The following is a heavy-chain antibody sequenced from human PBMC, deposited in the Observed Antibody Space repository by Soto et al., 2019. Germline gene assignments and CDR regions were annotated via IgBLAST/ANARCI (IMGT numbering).Heavy chain of an antibody. CDR2: ISGSGAGT. J-gene: IGHJ4*02. CDR3: AKERIEGGGSYYGVVDH. D-gene: IGHD3-16*01. Sequence: EVHLLESGGGLVQPGGSLRLSCTASGFTFDNYAMTWVRQAPGKGLEWVSAISGSGAGTYYADSVKGRFAISRDNSKNTLYLQMNSRSAEDTAFYYWAKERIEGGGSYYGVVDHWGQGTLVTVSS. CDR1: GFTFDNYA. V-gene: IGHV3-23*01.